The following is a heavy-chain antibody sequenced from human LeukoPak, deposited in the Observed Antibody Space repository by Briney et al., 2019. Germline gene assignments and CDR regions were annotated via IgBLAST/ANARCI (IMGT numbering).Heavy chain of an antibody. J-gene: IGHJ6*01. CDR3: ARVDCSITSCYDSQYYYYYYGMEV. Sequence: GGSLRLSCAASGFTFSSYWMHWVRQAPGKGLVWVSRINSDGSSTSYADSVKGRFTISRDNAKNTLYLQMNSLRAENTAVYCCARVDCSITSCYDSQYYYYYYGMEVWGRRTTVTVSS. D-gene: IGHD2-2*01. CDR2: INSDGSST. V-gene: IGHV3-74*01. CDR1: GFTFSSYW.